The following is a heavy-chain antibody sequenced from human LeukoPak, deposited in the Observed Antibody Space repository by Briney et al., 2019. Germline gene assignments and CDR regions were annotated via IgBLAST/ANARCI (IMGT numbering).Heavy chain of an antibody. CDR2: ISSRSITI. CDR1: GFNFSDYY. Sequence: GGSLRLSCVASGFNFSDYYMSWIRLTPGKGLEWVSYISSRSITIYYVDPVKGRFTISRDDAKNSLSLQMNNLRAEDTALYYCVRGRDYVGVAASLDLWGRGTLVTDS. CDR3: VRGRDYVGVAASLDL. V-gene: IGHV3-11*01. J-gene: IGHJ5*02. D-gene: IGHD4-17*01.